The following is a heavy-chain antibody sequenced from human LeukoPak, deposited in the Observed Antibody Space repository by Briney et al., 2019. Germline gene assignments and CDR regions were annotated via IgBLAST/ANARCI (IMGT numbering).Heavy chain of an antibody. V-gene: IGHV6-1*01. Sequence: SQTLSLTCAISGDSVSSNSAAWNWVRQSPSRGLEWLGRTYYRSKWYNDYAVSVKSRITINPDTSKNEFSLQLNSVTPEDTAVYYCARELTGGVYYHYGMDVWGQGTTVTVSS. CDR1: GDSVSSNSAA. D-gene: IGHD1-26*01. CDR3: ARELTGGVYYHYGMDV. CDR2: TYYRSKWYN. J-gene: IGHJ6*02.